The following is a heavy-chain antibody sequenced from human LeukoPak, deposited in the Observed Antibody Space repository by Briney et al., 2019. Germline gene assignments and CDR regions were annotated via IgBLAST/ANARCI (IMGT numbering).Heavy chain of an antibody. V-gene: IGHV4-39*07. Sequence: PSETLSLTCSVSGSISSSSYYWAWIRQPPGKGLEWIGNIYYTGSTCYNASLKSRVTISVDTSKNQFSLKLNSVTAADTAVFYCARAPIGYCSSTSCLYLDYWGQGTLVTVSS. CDR2: IYYTGST. D-gene: IGHD2-2*01. CDR1: GSISSSSYY. J-gene: IGHJ4*02. CDR3: ARAPIGYCSSTSCLYLDY.